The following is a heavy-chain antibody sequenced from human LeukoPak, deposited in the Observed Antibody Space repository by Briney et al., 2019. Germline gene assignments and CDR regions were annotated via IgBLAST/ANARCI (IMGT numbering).Heavy chain of an antibody. V-gene: IGHV3-74*01. Sequence: GGSLRLSCAASGFTFSSYWMHWVRQAPGKGLVWVSRIDSDGSSTNYADSVKGRFTISRDNAKNTLYLQMNSLRAEDTAVYYCARGLNAVVAATFGYWGQGTLVTVSS. D-gene: IGHD2-15*01. CDR3: ARGLNAVVAATFGY. J-gene: IGHJ4*02. CDR1: GFTFSSYW. CDR2: IDSDGSST.